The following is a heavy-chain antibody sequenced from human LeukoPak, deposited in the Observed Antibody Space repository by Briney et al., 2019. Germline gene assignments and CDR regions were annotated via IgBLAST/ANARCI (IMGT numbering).Heavy chain of an antibody. CDR3: SRAVRGGWFHDP. J-gene: IGHJ5*02. Sequence: ASVKVSCKASGYTFTSYDINWVRQATGQGLEWMGWMNPNSGNTGYAQKFQGRVTMTRNTSISTAYMELSSLRSENTAVCDCSRAVRGGWFHDPGGEGTLVTVSS. V-gene: IGHV1-8*01. CDR1: GYTFTSYD. D-gene: IGHD2-15*01. CDR2: MNPNSGNT.